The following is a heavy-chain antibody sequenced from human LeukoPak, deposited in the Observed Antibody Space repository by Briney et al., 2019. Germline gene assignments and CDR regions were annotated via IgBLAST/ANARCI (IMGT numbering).Heavy chain of an antibody. CDR1: GFTFNNYA. Sequence: PAGSLRLACAASGFTFNNYAMSWVRQAPGKGLEWVSAISASGGTTYYADSVKGRFTISRDNSENTLFLQMNSLRAEDTAVYYCAKEPREYCSSTSCPNWFDSWGQGTLVTVSS. CDR2: ISASGGTT. V-gene: IGHV3-23*01. CDR3: AKEPREYCSSTSCPNWFDS. D-gene: IGHD2-2*01. J-gene: IGHJ5*01.